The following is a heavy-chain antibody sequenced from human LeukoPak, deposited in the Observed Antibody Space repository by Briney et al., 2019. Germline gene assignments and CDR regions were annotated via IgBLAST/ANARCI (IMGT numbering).Heavy chain of an antibody. CDR1: GFTFSSYG. CDR2: ISWNSGSI. V-gene: IGHV3-9*01. J-gene: IGHJ6*03. Sequence: GGSLRLSCAASGFTFSSYGMSWVRQAPGKGLEWVSGISWNSGSIGYADSVKGRFTISRDNAKNSLYLQMNSLRAEDTALYYCAKGGVYYYMDVWGKGTTVTISS. CDR3: AKGGVYYYMDV.